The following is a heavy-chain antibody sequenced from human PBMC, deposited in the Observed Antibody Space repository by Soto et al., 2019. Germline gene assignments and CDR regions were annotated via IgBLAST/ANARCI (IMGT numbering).Heavy chain of an antibody. CDR1: GFTFSNAW. Sequence: GGSLRLSCAASGFTFSNAWMSWVRQAPGKGLEWVGRIKSKTDGGTTDYAAPVKGRFTISRDDSKNTLYLQMNSLKTEDTAVYYCTTDLYDYIWGSYRYLDYWGQGTLVTVSS. V-gene: IGHV3-15*01. D-gene: IGHD3-16*02. J-gene: IGHJ4*02. CDR3: TTDLYDYIWGSYRYLDY. CDR2: IKSKTDGGTT.